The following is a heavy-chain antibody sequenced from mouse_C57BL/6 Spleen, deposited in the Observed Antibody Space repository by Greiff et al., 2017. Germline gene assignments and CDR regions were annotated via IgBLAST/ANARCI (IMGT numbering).Heavy chain of an antibody. J-gene: IGHJ4*01. D-gene: IGHD3-2*02. CDR2: IYPGDGDT. V-gene: IGHV1-82*01. CDR1: GYAFSSSW. CDR3: AKTAQATRMDY. Sequence: QVQLQQSGPELVKPGASVKISCKASGYAFSSSWMNWVKQRPGKGLEWIGRIYPGDGDTNYNGKFKGKATLTADKSSSTAYMQLSSLTSEDAAVYFCAKTAQATRMDYWGQGTSVTVSS.